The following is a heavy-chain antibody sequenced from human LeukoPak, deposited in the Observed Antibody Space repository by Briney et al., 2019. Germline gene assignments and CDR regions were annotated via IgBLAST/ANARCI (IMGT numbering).Heavy chain of an antibody. D-gene: IGHD3-9*01. Sequence: GESLRISCKGSGYSFTSYWISWVRQMPGKGLEWMGRIDPSDSYTNYSPSFQGHVTISADKSISTAYLQWSSLKASDTAMYYCARQGLGDYDILTGYYGIDYWGQGTLVTASS. CDR1: GYSFTSYW. V-gene: IGHV5-10-1*01. CDR3: ARQGLGDYDILTGYYGIDY. CDR2: IDPSDSYT. J-gene: IGHJ4*02.